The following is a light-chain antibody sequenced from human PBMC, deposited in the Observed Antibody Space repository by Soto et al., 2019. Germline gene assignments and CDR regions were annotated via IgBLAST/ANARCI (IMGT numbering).Light chain of an antibody. J-gene: IGLJ2*01. Sequence: QSALTQPASVSGSPGQSITISCTGTSSDVGSYNLVSWYQQHPGKAPKLMIYEGSKRPSGDHNRFSGSKSGNTASLTTAGLQAEDEADYYCCSFAGSSAHVVFGGGTKLTVL. CDR3: CSFAGSSAHVV. CDR2: EGS. V-gene: IGLV2-23*01. CDR1: SSDVGSYNL.